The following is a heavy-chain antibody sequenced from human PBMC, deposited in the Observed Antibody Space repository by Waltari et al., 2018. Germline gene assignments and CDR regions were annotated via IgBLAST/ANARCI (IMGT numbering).Heavy chain of an antibody. CDR1: GGSISRYY. J-gene: IGHJ3*02. CDR2: IYYSGST. Sequence: QVQLQESGPGLVKPSETLSLTCTVSGGSISRYYWSWIRQPPGKGLEWIGYIYYSGSTNYNPSLKSRVTISVDTSKNQFSLKLSSVTAADTAVYYCARATRPDDAFDIWGQGTMVTVSS. V-gene: IGHV4-59*01. CDR3: ARATRPDDAFDI.